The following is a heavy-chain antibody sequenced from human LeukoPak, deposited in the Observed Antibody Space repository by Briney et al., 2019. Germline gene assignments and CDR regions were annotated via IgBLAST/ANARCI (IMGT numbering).Heavy chain of an antibody. Sequence: SETLSLTCTVSGGSIRSGSYYWSWIRQPAGKGLEWIGRIYTSGSTNYNPSLKSRVTISVDASKNQFSLKLSSVTAADTAVYYCASRGIAAAGGVDYWGQGTLVTVSS. CDR1: GGSIRSGSYY. CDR2: IYTSGST. J-gene: IGHJ4*02. V-gene: IGHV4-61*02. CDR3: ASRGIAAAGGVDY. D-gene: IGHD6-13*01.